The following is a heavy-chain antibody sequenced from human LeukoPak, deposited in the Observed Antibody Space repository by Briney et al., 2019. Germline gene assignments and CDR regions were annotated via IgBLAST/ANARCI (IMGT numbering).Heavy chain of an antibody. Sequence: XXFSXXWMRXVRQAPGKGLEWVGRIKSKTDGGTTDYAAPVKGRFTISRDDSKNTLYLQMNSLKTEDTAVYYCTTENYYDSSGYHDYWGQGTLVTVSS. D-gene: IGHD3-22*01. V-gene: IGHV3-15*01. CDR2: IKSKTDGGTT. CDR3: TTENYYDSSGYHDY. J-gene: IGHJ4*02. CDR1: XXFSXXW.